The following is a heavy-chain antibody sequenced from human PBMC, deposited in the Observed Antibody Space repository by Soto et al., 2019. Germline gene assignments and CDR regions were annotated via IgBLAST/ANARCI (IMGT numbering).Heavy chain of an antibody. V-gene: IGHV1-18*04. CDR3: ARDYWREYSSSANYYYGMDV. Sequence: GASVKVSFKASGYTFTSYGISWVRQAPGQGLGWMGWISAYNGNTNYAQKLQGRVTMTTDTSTSTAYMELRSLRSDDTAVYYCARDYWREYSSSANYYYGMDVWGQGTTVTVSS. J-gene: IGHJ6*02. CDR1: GYTFTSYG. D-gene: IGHD6-6*01. CDR2: ISAYNGNT.